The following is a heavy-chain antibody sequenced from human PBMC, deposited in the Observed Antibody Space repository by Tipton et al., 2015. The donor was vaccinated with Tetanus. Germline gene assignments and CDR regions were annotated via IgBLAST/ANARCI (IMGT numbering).Heavy chain of an antibody. J-gene: IGHJ4*02. Sequence: SLRLSCAASGFTFSSYSMNWVRQAPGKGLEWVSYISSSSSTIYYADSVKGRFTISRDNAKNSLYLQMNSLRAEDTAVYYCARDLHYFDYWGQGTLVTVSS. CDR1: GFTFSSYS. CDR2: ISSSSSTI. CDR3: ARDLHYFDY. V-gene: IGHV3-48*01.